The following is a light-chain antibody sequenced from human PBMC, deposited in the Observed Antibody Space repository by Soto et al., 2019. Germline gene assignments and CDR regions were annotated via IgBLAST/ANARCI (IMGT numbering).Light chain of an antibody. CDR3: GTWDSRLRVVV. CDR1: SSNIGTNY. V-gene: IGLV1-51*01. Sequence: QSVLTQPPSVSAAPRQTVTISCSGSSSNIGTNYVSWYHRDPGTAPKLLIYDNNERPSGIPDRFSGSKSGTSATLDITGLQTGDEGDYYCGTWDSRLRVVVFGGGTKLTVL. CDR2: DNN. J-gene: IGLJ2*01.